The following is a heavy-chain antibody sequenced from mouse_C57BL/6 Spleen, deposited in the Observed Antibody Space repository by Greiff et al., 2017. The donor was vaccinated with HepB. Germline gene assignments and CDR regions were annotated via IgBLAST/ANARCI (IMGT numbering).Heavy chain of an antibody. D-gene: IGHD2-4*01. Sequence: QVQLQQSDAELVKPGASVKISCKVSGYTFTDHTIHWMKQRPEQGLEWIGYIYPRDGSTKYNEKFKGKATLTADKSSSTAYMQLSSLTSEDSAVYFSANIYYDYDGYYFDYWGQGTTLTVSS. CDR2: IYPRDGST. CDR1: GYTFTDHT. CDR3: ANIYYDYDGYYFDY. J-gene: IGHJ2*01. V-gene: IGHV1-78*01.